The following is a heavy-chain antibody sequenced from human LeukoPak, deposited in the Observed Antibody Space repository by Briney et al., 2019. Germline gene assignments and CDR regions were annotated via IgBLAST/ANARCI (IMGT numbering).Heavy chain of an antibody. Sequence: GASVKVSCKASGYTFTAYYIQWVRQAPGQGPEWMGWMNPNSGGTDTAQKFQGRVTMTRGTSINTAYMELNRLRSDDTAAYYCARVRWGSPGDYWGQGTLVAVSS. CDR2: MNPNSGGT. CDR1: GYTFTAYY. V-gene: IGHV1-2*02. J-gene: IGHJ4*02. CDR3: ARVRWGSPGDY. D-gene: IGHD7-27*01.